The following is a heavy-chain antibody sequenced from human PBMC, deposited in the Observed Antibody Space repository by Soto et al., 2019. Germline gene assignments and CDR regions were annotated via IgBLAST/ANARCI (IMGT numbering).Heavy chain of an antibody. Sequence: GGSLRLSCAASGFTFSSYAMSWVRQAPGKGLEWVSAISGRGGSTYYADSVKGRFTISRDNSKNTLYLQMNSLRAEDTAVYYCATDLGIVVVPAAREGVSYGMDVWGQGTTVTVSS. D-gene: IGHD2-2*01. CDR3: ATDLGIVVVPAAREGVSYGMDV. CDR2: ISGRGGST. CDR1: GFTFSSYA. V-gene: IGHV3-23*01. J-gene: IGHJ6*02.